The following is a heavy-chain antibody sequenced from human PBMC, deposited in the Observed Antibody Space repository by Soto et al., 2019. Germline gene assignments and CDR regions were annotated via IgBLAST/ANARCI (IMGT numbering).Heavy chain of an antibody. V-gene: IGHV3-21*01. D-gene: IGHD3-3*01. Sequence: GGSLRLSCSASGFTLSSYSMNWVRQAPGKGLEWVASFTSSDYIYYADSVRGRFTISRDNAKNSIYLHMNMLRAEDTAVYSCARDMGGYFGVVIRGLDVWGQGTTVTVSS. J-gene: IGHJ6*02. CDR2: FTSSDYI. CDR3: ARDMGGYFGVVIRGLDV. CDR1: GFTLSSYS.